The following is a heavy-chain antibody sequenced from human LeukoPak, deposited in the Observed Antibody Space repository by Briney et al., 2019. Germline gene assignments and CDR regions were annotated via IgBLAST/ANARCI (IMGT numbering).Heavy chain of an antibody. Sequence: SQTLSLTCIVSGGSISSGGYYWSWIRQHPGKGLEWIGYIYYSGSTYYNPSLKSRVTISVDTSKNQFSLKLSSVTAADTAVYYCARFRGVQLVALGYSGYDFAFDIWGQGTMVTVSS. V-gene: IGHV4-31*03. CDR1: GGSISSGGYY. CDR2: IYYSGST. CDR3: ARFRGVQLVALGYSGYDFAFDI. D-gene: IGHD5-12*01. J-gene: IGHJ3*02.